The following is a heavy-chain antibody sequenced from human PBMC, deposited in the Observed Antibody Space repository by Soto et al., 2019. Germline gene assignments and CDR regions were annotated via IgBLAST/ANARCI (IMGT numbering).Heavy chain of an antibody. CDR2: IKQDGSEK. CDR1: GFTFSSYW. J-gene: IGHJ3*02. CDR3: VWGDYYDSSGPFSDAFDI. Sequence: PGGSLRLSCAAAGFTFSSYWMSWVRQAPGKGLEWVANIKQDGSEKWYVDSVKGRFTISRDNAKNSLYLRMNSLRAEDTAVYYCVWGDYYDSSGPFSDAFDIWGQGTMVTVSS. V-gene: IGHV3-7*04. D-gene: IGHD3-22*01.